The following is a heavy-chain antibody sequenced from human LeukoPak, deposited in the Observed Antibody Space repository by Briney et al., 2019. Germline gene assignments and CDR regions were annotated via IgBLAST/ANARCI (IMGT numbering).Heavy chain of an antibody. D-gene: IGHD2-8*02. V-gene: IGHV3-74*01. J-gene: IGHJ5*02. Sequence: GGSLRLSCSASKFSFSSYWMHWVRQAPGKGLVWVSRINSDGSRTNYADSVKGRFTISRDNAKNTLYLQMSSLRAEDTAVYYCARVLTGSWDWFDPWGQGTLVTVSS. CDR3: ARVLTGSWDWFDP. CDR1: KFSFSSYW. CDR2: INSDGSRT.